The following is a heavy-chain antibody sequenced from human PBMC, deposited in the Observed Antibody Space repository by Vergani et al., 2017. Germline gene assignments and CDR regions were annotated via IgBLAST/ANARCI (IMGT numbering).Heavy chain of an antibody. J-gene: IGHJ4*02. D-gene: IGHD3-10*01. Sequence: EVQLVESGGGLVQPGGSLRLSCAASEFTFSSYWMHWVRQAPGKGLVWVSRVNSDGISTSYADSVKGRFTISRDNAKNTLYLQMNSLRAEDTAVYYCARDNPEDYYGPPIGYWGQGTLVTVSS. CDR3: ARDNPEDYYGPPIGY. CDR1: EFTFSSYW. CDR2: VNSDGIST. V-gene: IGHV3-74*01.